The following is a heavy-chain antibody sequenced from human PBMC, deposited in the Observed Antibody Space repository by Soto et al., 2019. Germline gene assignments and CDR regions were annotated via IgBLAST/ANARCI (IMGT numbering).Heavy chain of an antibody. CDR2: ISSHSDYI. CDR3: ARVLGSGLNWLDP. D-gene: IGHD3-10*01. J-gene: IGHJ5*02. V-gene: IGHV3-21*01. CDR1: GFTFRSFG. Sequence: GGSLRLSCAASGFTFRSFGINWVRQAPGKGLEWVSSISSHSDYIYYADSVKGRFSTSRDNAKNSVSLQMNSLRAEDTAVYYCARVLGSGLNWLDPWGQGTLVTVSS.